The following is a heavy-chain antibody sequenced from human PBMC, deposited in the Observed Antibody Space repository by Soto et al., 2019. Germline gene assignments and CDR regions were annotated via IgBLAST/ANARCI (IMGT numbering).Heavy chain of an antibody. V-gene: IGHV1-18*01. CDR2: ISAYNGNT. Sequence: QVQLVQSGAEVKKPGASVKVSCKASGYTFTSYGISWVRQAPGQGLEWMGWISAYNGNTNYAKKLQGRVTMTTDTCTITDYMELRSLRPDDTAVYYCARVRVVAAPGTRTIDYWGQGTLVTVSS. CDR3: ARVRVVAAPGTRTIDY. CDR1: GYTFTSYG. J-gene: IGHJ4*02. D-gene: IGHD2-15*01.